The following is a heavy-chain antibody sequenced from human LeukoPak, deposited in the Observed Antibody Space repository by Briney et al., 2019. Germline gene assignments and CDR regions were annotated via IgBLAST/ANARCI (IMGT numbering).Heavy chain of an antibody. V-gene: IGHV3-74*01. Sequence: GGSLRLSCAASGFTFSGYWMHWVRQAPGKGLAWVSVIRSDGSITTYADSVKGRFTISRDTAKNTLYLQMNSLRAEDTAVYYCARVLGSNCFDPWGQGTLVTVSS. J-gene: IGHJ5*02. CDR2: IRSDGSIT. CDR3: ARVLGSNCFDP. CDR1: GFTFSGYW.